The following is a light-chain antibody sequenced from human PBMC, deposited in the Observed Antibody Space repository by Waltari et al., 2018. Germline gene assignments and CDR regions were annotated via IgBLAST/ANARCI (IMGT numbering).Light chain of an antibody. Sequence: DSQMTQSPSSLSASVGDTVTITCRATQDINNYVVWLQQNTGKAPRSLIYSASSLRSGVSSRFSGSGSGTEFTLTISSLQPEDVATYYCQQHLHYPWTFGQGTKVEVK. CDR2: SAS. CDR1: QDINNY. V-gene: IGKV1-16*01. J-gene: IGKJ1*01. CDR3: QQHLHYPWT.